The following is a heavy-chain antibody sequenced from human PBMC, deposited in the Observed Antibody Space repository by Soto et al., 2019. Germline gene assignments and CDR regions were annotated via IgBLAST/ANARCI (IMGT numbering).Heavy chain of an antibody. D-gene: IGHD3-22*01. V-gene: IGHV4-38-2*02. J-gene: IGHJ3*02. CDR3: ARDYYDSSGYGNGDAFDI. Sequence: SETLSLTCAVSGYSISSGYYWGWIRQPPGKGLEWIGSIYHSGSTYYNPSLKSRVTISVDTSKNQFSLKLSSVTAADTAVYYCARDYYDSSGYGNGDAFDIWGQGTMVTVSS. CDR2: IYHSGST. CDR1: GYSISSGYY.